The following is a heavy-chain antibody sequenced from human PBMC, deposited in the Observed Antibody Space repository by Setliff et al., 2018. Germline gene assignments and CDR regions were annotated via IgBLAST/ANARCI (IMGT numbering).Heavy chain of an antibody. V-gene: IGHV4-59*08. CDR2: IYYTGST. CDR3: ARIPYSYYMDV. Sequence: SCTVSGGSFNKYYWSWIRQPPGKGLEWLGYIYYTGSTKYNPSLESRVTISLDTSKNQFSLRLSSVTAADTAIYYCARIPYSYYMDVWGKGTTVTVSS. D-gene: IGHD2-2*02. CDR1: GGSFNKYY. J-gene: IGHJ6*03.